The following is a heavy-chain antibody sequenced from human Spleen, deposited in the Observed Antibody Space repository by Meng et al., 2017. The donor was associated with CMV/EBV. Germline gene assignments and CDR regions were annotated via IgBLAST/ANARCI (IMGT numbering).Heavy chain of an antibody. J-gene: IGHJ5*01. CDR2: INTDGTVT. CDR1: GFTFSDYW. CDR3: VRDLVGNRDS. Sequence: EVELVESVGGLVRPGGSLRLSCADSGFTFSDYWMHWVRQAPGEGPVWVSRINTDGTVTSYAESVRGRFTISRDNSKNTLYLQMYDLRAGDSGVYYCVRDLVGNRDSWGHGTLVTVSS. V-gene: IGHV3-74*03. D-gene: IGHD1-14*01.